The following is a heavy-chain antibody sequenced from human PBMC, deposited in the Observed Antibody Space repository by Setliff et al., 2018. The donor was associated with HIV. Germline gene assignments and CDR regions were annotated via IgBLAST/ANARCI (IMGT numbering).Heavy chain of an antibody. V-gene: IGHV3-11*04. Sequence: PGGSLRLSCAVSGFTVSTYYMSWVRQAPGKGLDGVSTISSSGDTRYYADSVKGRFTISRDNANNSLYLQMNSLRAVDTAVYYCARDPLRPYYYMDVWGKGTTVTVSS. CDR3: ARDPLRPYYYMDV. CDR2: ISSSGDTR. D-gene: IGHD5-12*01. CDR1: GFTVSTYY. J-gene: IGHJ6*03.